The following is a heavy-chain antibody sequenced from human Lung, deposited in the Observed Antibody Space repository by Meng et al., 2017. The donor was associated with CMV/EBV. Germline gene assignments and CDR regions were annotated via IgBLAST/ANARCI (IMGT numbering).Heavy chain of an antibody. D-gene: IGHD5-24*01. V-gene: IGHV3-30*04. CDR3: ARARFDGGMDV. CDR2: VSYDGTKT. Sequence: GGSLRLSCAASGFTFSSFAIHWVRQAPGKGLDWVAVVSYDGTKTYYSDSVKGRFTLSRDNSKNTMYMEMSSLGYEDTAMYYCARARFDGGMDVWGQGTMVTVSS. J-gene: IGHJ6*02. CDR1: GFTFSSFA.